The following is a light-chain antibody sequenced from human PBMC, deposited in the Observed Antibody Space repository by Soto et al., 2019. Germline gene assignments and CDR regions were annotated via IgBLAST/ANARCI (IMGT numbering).Light chain of an antibody. CDR2: DAS. CDR3: QQYYNWPRT. J-gene: IGKJ5*01. CDR1: QSIRTS. Sequence: EVVLTQSPATLSLSPGERATLSCRASQSIRTSLAWYQQKPGQAPRLVIFDASTRATGLPARFSGTGSGTEFTLTINSLQAEDSAVYYCQQYYNWPRTFGQGTRLEIK. V-gene: IGKV3-15*01.